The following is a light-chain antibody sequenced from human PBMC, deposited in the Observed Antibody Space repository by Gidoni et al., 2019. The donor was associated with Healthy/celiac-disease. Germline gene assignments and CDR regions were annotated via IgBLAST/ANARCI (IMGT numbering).Light chain of an antibody. CDR2: DAS. J-gene: IGKJ2*01. CDR3: QQRSNWPPGYT. V-gene: IGKV3-11*01. CDR1: QSVSSY. Sequence: EIVFTQSPATLSLSPGERDTLSCRDSQSVSSYLAWYQQKPGRAPRPLIYDASNRATGIPARFSGSRSGTDFTLTISSLEPEDFAVYYCQQRSNWPPGYTFGQGTKLEIK.